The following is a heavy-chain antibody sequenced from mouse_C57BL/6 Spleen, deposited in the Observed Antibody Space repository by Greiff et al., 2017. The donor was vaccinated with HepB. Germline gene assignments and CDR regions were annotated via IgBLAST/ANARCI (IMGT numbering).Heavy chain of an antibody. CDR3: ARLGSSPHYYAMDY. Sequence: VQLQQSGAELARPGASVKLSCKASGYTFTSYGISWVKQRTGQGLEWIGEIYPRSGNTYYNEKFKGKATLTADKSSSTAYMELRSLTSEDSAVYFCARLGSSPHYYAMDYWGQGTSVTVSS. CDR2: IYPRSGNT. CDR1: GYTFTSYG. J-gene: IGHJ4*01. D-gene: IGHD1-1*01. V-gene: IGHV1-81*01.